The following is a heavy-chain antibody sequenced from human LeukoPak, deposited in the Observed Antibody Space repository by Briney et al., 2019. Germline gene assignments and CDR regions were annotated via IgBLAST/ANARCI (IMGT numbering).Heavy chain of an antibody. J-gene: IGHJ4*02. Sequence: GGSLRLSCAASGFTFSSYAMHWVRQAPGKGLEWVAVISYDGSTKYYADSVKGRFTISRDNSKNTLYLQMNSLRAEDTAVYYCAREPSGYLDYWGQGTLVTVSS. D-gene: IGHD1-26*01. CDR2: ISYDGSTK. CDR1: GFTFSSYA. CDR3: AREPSGYLDY. V-gene: IGHV3-30*04.